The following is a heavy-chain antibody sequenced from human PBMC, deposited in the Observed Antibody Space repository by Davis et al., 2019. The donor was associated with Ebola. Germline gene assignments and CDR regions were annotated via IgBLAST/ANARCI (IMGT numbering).Heavy chain of an antibody. V-gene: IGHV4-31*01. CDR3: VRDYGDYAGWFDP. J-gene: IGHJ5*02. CDR1: AGSTTTSGHS. CDR2: IFYSAHT. D-gene: IGHD4-17*01. Sequence: PLSRTPPISAGSTTTSGHSCSSLLQHPAQGLEWFAYIFYSAHTYYNPSLKSPVTMSVDTSKDQFSLKFISVTAADTALCHCVRDYGDYAGWFDPWGQGTLVTVSS.